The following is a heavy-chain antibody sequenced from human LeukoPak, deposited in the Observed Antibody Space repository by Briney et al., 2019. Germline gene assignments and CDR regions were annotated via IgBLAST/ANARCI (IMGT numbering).Heavy chain of an antibody. D-gene: IGHD1-26*01. Sequence: SETLSLTCTVSGGSISSYYWSWIRQPPGKGLEWIGNIYDSGSTNYNPSLKSRVTISVDTSKNQFSLKLSSVTAADTAVYYCASPNSLIVGATPVWDYWGQGTLVTVSS. CDR1: GGSISSYY. V-gene: IGHV4-59*08. J-gene: IGHJ4*02. CDR3: ASPNSLIVGATPVWDY. CDR2: IYDSGST.